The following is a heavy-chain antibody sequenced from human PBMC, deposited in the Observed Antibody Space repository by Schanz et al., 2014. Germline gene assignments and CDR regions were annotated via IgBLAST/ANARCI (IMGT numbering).Heavy chain of an antibody. CDR3: AKDVSASRYGMDV. CDR1: GFTFSKYG. Sequence: QLQLVESGGGVVQPGRSLRLSCEASGFTFSKYGVHWVRQAPGKGLEWVAFTWYDGTDQAYAGSVKDRFTVSRDNSKNTVYLQMNSLRAEDTAVYYCAKDVSASRYGMDVWGLGTTVIVSS. CDR2: TWYDGTDQ. J-gene: IGHJ6*02. D-gene: IGHD2-2*01. V-gene: IGHV3-33*06.